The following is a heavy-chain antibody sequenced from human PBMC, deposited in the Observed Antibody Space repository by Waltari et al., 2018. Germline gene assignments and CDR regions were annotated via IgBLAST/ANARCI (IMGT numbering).Heavy chain of an antibody. Sequence: EVQLVESGGGLVKPGGSLRLSCAASGFTFRSYRMNWVRQARGRGLEWVSSISSSSNYIYYADSVKGRFTISRDNAKNSLYLQINNLRAEDTPVYYCARERWSRRRVAAAGTKGANWFDPWGQGTLVTVSS. CDR2: ISSSSNYI. CDR3: ARERWSRRRVAAAGTKGANWFDP. CDR1: GFTFRSYR. V-gene: IGHV3-21*01. D-gene: IGHD6-13*01. J-gene: IGHJ5*02.